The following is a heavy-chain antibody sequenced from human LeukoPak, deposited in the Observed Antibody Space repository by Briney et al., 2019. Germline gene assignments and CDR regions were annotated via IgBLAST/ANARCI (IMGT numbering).Heavy chain of an antibody. Sequence: SETLSLTCTVSGGSISSGGYYWGWIRQHPGKGLEWIGYIYYSGSTYYNPSLKSRVTISVDTSKNQFSLKLSSVTAADTAVYYCARFIVVVVAATLAGAFDIWGQGTMVTVSS. CDR1: GGSISSGGYY. CDR2: IYYSGST. J-gene: IGHJ3*02. V-gene: IGHV4-31*03. CDR3: ARFIVVVVAATLAGAFDI. D-gene: IGHD2-15*01.